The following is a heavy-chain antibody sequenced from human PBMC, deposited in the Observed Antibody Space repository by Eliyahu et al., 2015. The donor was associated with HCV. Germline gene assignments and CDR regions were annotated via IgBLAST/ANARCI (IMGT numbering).Heavy chain of an antibody. CDR1: GFTFSSYW. CDR3: ARDRFDGLLWFGESHDY. Sequence: EVQLVESGGGLVQPGGSLRLSCAASGFTFSSYWMSLRQAPGKGLEWVANIKQDGSEKYYVDSVKGRFTISRDNAKNSLYLQMNSLRAEDTAVYYCARDRFDGLLWFGESHDYWGQGTLVTVSS. D-gene: IGHD3-10*01. J-gene: IGHJ4*02. CDR2: IKQDGSEK. V-gene: IGHV3-7*01.